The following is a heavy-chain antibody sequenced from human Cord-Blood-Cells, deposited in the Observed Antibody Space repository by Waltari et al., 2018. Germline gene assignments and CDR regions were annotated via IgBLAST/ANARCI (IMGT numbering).Heavy chain of an antibody. D-gene: IGHD3-10*01. Sequence: EVQLVESGGGLVKPGGSLRLSCAASGFTFSSYSMNWVRQAPGNGLEWVSSISSSSSYIYYADSVNGRFTISRDNAKNSLYLQMNSLRAEDTAVYYCARSGYFGDAFDIWGQGTMVTVSS. CDR2: ISSSSSYI. J-gene: IGHJ3*02. CDR3: ARSGYFGDAFDI. CDR1: GFTFSSYS. V-gene: IGHV3-21*01.